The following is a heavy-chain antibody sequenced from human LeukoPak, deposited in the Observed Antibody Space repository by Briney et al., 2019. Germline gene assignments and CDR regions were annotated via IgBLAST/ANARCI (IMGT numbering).Heavy chain of an antibody. D-gene: IGHD3-22*01. V-gene: IGHV3-30*02. CDR2: IRYDDSE. J-gene: IGHJ5*02. CDR3: AKDPVNHCASSVCYGLQS. Sequence: GGSLRLSCAASGFRLTEYGIHWVRQAPGKGLEWLPFIRYDDSEYYADSVKGRFTISRDNSKNTLFLQMHSLRSEDTAVYYCAKDPVNHCASSVCYGLQSWGQGTLVIVSS. CDR1: GFRLTEYG.